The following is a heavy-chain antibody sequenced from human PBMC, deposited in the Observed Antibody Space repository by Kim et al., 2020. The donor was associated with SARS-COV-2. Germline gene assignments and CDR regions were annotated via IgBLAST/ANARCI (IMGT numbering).Heavy chain of an antibody. D-gene: IGHD2-8*01. CDR1: GFSFSTYA. Sequence: GGSLRLSCEASGFSFSTYAMSWVRQAPGKGLEWVSSIVRLGRATYYADSVRGRFTISIDSSKNMFYLQMNSLTAEDTAVYYCARYPANNGPYFDSWGQGTLVTVSS. V-gene: IGHV3-23*01. J-gene: IGHJ4*02. CDR2: IVRLGRAT. CDR3: ARYPANNGPYFDS.